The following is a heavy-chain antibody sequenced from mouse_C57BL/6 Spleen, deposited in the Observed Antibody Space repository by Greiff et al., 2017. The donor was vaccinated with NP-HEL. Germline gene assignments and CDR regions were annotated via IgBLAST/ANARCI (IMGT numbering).Heavy chain of an antibody. D-gene: IGHD2-2*01. CDR3: ARYGYDEDYYAMDY. J-gene: IGHJ4*01. V-gene: IGHV5-16*01. Sequence: EVKLVESEGGLVQPGSSMKLSCTASGFTFSDYYMAWVRQVPEKGLEWVANINYDGSSTYYLDSLKSRFIISRDNAKNILYLQMSSLKSEDTATYYCARYGYDEDYYAMDYWGQGTSVTVSS. CDR2: INYDGSST. CDR1: GFTFSDYY.